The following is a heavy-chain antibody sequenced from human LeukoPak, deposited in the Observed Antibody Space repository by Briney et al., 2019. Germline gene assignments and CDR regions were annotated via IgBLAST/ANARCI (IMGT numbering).Heavy chain of an antibody. D-gene: IGHD3-10*01. CDR2: ISAYNGNT. J-gene: IGHJ4*02. V-gene: IGHV1-18*01. CDR3: ARVKGWLYYGSGSYYPFNFDY. Sequence: GASVKVSCNASGYTFTSYGISWVRQAPGQGLEWMGWISAYNGNTNYAQKLQGRVTMTTDTSTSTAYMELRSLRSDDTAVYYCARVKGWLYYGSGSYYPFNFDYWGQGTLVTVSS. CDR1: GYTFTSYG.